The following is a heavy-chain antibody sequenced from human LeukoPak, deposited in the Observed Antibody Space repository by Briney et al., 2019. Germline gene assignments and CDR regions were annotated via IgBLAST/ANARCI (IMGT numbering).Heavy chain of an antibody. D-gene: IGHD1-26*01. V-gene: IGHV4-61*01. J-gene: IGHJ6*02. CDR1: GGSVSNSLYY. Sequence: SETLSLTCTVSGGSVSNSLYYWSWIRQPPGKGLEWIGYIYYNGDTNYNPSLKSRVIISIDTSSNQFSLRLNSMTAADTAVYYCASYSGSYYYYYGMDVWGQGTTVTVSS. CDR2: IYYNGDT. CDR3: ASYSGSYYYYYGMDV.